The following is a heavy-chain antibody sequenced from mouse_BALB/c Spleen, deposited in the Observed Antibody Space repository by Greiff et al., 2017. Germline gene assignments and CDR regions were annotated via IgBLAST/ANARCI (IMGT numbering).Heavy chain of an antibody. CDR3: ARWGGNFDV. CDR1: GYSITSGYY. Sequence: VQLQQSGPGLVKPSQSLSLTCSVTGYSITSGYYWNWIRQFPGNKLEWMGYISYDGSNNYNPSLKNRISITRDTSKNQFFLKLNSVTTEDTATYYCARWGGNFDVWGAGTTVTVSS. CDR2: ISYDGSN. D-gene: IGHD1-1*02. V-gene: IGHV3-6*02. J-gene: IGHJ1*01.